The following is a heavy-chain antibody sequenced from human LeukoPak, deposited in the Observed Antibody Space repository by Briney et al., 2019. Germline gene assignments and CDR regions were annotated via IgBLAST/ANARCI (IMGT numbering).Heavy chain of an antibody. Sequence: GGSLRLSCAASGFTVSSNYMSWVRQAPGKGLEWVSVIYSGGSTYYADSVKGRFTISRDNSKNTLYLQMNSLRAEDTAVYYCARESSAYYDSSGYYPGDYYYMDVWGKGTTVTISS. J-gene: IGHJ6*03. CDR1: GFTVSSNY. CDR2: IYSGGST. D-gene: IGHD3-22*01. V-gene: IGHV3-66*01. CDR3: ARESSAYYDSSGYYPGDYYYMDV.